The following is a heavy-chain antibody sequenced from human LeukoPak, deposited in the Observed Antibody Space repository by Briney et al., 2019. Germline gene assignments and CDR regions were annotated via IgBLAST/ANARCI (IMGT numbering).Heavy chain of an antibody. D-gene: IGHD6-25*01. Sequence: SETLSLTCTVSGGSISSYYWSWIRQPPGKGLEWIGNIYYSGSTNYNPSLKSRVTISVDTSKNQFSLKLSSVTAADTAVYYCARDQRDYYYYYMDVWGKGTTVTVSS. CDR1: GGSISSYY. J-gene: IGHJ6*03. CDR3: ARDQRDYYYYYMDV. CDR2: IYYSGST. V-gene: IGHV4-59*01.